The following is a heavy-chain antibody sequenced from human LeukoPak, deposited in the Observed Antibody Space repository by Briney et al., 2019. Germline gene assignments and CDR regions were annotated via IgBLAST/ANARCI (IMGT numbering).Heavy chain of an antibody. V-gene: IGHV4-34*01. CDR1: GGSFSGYY. CDR3: ARGRLQLVQSQSYYYYMDV. Sequence: SETLSLTCAVYGGSFSGYYWSWIRQPPGKGPEVIGEINHSGSTNYNPSLKSRVTISVDTSKNQSSLKLSSVTAADTAVYYCARGRLQLVQSQSYYYYMDVWGKGTTVTVSS. CDR2: INHSGST. J-gene: IGHJ6*03. D-gene: IGHD6-6*01.